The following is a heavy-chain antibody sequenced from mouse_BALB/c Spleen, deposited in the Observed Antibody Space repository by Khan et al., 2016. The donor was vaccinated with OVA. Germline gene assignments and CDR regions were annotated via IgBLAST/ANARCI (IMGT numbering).Heavy chain of an antibody. CDR1: GYTFTNYG. J-gene: IGHJ1*01. D-gene: IGHD2-1*01. CDR2: INTYTGEP. CDR3: ARVGNYWYFDV. V-gene: IGHV9-3-1*01. Sequence: QIQLVQSGPELKKPGETVKISCKASGYTFTNYGMNWVKQAPGKALKWMGWINTYTGEPTYADDFKGRFAFSLETSASTAFLQINSLKNEDTATYFCARVGNYWYFDVWGAATTVTVSS.